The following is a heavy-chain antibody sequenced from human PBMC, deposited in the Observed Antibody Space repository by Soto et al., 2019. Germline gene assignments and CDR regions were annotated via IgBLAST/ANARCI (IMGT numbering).Heavy chain of an antibody. CDR2: ISGSGGST. D-gene: IGHD3-10*01. J-gene: IGHJ5*02. Sequence: GSLRLSCAASGFTFSSYAMSWVRQAPGKGLEWVSAISGSGGSTYYADSVKGRFTISRDNSKNTLYLQMNSLRAEDTAVYYCAKDLVHRYKPGGLRAFDPWGQGTLVTVSS. CDR3: AKDLVHRYKPGGLRAFDP. V-gene: IGHV3-23*01. CDR1: GFTFSSYA.